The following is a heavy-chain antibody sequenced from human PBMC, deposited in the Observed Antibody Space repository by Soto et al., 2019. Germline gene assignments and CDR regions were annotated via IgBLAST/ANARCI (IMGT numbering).Heavy chain of an antibody. CDR1: GFSFSNVW. V-gene: IGHV3-15*07. Sequence: PGGSLRLSCAASGFSFSNVWMNWVRQAPGKGLEWVGRIKSITDGGTTDYVAPVKGRFTISRDDSRNTLYLQMNSLKTEDTAVYYCTTHTMVRGVLTKYYFDYWGQGTLVTVSS. CDR3: TTHTMVRGVLTKYYFDY. J-gene: IGHJ4*02. D-gene: IGHD3-10*01. CDR2: IKSITDGGTT.